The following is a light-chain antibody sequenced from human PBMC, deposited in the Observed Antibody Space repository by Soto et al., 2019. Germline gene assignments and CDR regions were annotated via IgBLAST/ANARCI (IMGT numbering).Light chain of an antibody. Sequence: DIQMTQSPSTLSASVGDRVTINCRASQSIGRRLAWYQQNPGQATKLLIYEASNLHSGVPSRFSGSGSGTDFTLTVSSLQPEDIETYFCLQVHGSRAFGQGTKV. CDR3: LQVHGSRA. V-gene: IGKV1-5*03. J-gene: IGKJ1*01. CDR2: EAS. CDR1: QSIGRR.